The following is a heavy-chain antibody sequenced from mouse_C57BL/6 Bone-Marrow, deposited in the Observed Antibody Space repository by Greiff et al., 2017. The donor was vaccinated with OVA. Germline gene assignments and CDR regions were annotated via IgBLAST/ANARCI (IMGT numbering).Heavy chain of an antibody. D-gene: IGHD1-1*01. CDR2: ISSGGSYT. J-gene: IGHJ4*01. CDR1: GFTFSSYG. CDR3: ARHALYYGSHYYAMDY. Sequence: EVQLVESGGDLVKPGGSLKLSCAASGFTFSSYGMSWVRQTPDKRLEWVATISSGGSYTYYPDSVKGRFTISRDNAKNTLYLQMSSLKSEDTAMYYCARHALYYGSHYYAMDYWGQGTSVTVSS. V-gene: IGHV5-6*01.